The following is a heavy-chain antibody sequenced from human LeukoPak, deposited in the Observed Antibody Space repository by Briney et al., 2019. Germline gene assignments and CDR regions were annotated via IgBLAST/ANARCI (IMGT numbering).Heavy chain of an antibody. V-gene: IGHV3-23*01. CDR2: ISGSGGST. CDR3: ARGTWFGELSVDY. CDR1: GFTFSSYA. Sequence: GGSLRLSWAASGFTFSSYAMSWVRQAPGKGLEWVSAISGSGGSTYYADSVKGRFTISRDNSKNTLYLQMNSLRAEDTAVYYCARGTWFGELSVDYWGQGTLVTVSS. D-gene: IGHD3-10*01. J-gene: IGHJ4*02.